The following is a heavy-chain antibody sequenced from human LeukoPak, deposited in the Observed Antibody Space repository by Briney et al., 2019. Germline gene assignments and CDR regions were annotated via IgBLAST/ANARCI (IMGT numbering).Heavy chain of an antibody. D-gene: IGHD1-26*01. CDR1: GYTFTSYY. Sequence: GASVKVSCKASGYTFTSYYMHWVRQAPGQGLEWMGLINPSGGSTSYAQKFQGRVTMTRDMSTSTVYMELSSLRSEDTAVYYCARGHWAIVGAAYWGQGTLVTVSS. V-gene: IGHV1-46*01. CDR2: INPSGGST. J-gene: IGHJ4*02. CDR3: ARGHWAIVGAAY.